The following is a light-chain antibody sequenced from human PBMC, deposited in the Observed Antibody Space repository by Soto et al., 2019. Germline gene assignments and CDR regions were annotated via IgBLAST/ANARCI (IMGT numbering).Light chain of an antibody. CDR2: EVS. V-gene: IGLV2-14*01. J-gene: IGLJ1*01. CDR1: SSDVGGYNY. Sequence: QSALPQPASVSVSPGQSITISCTGTSSDVGGYNYVSWSQQHPGKAPQLMIYEVSNRPSGVSNRFAGSKSGNTASLTISGLQAEDEATYYCSSYTSSSTLDVFGTGTKVTVL. CDR3: SSYTSSSTLDV.